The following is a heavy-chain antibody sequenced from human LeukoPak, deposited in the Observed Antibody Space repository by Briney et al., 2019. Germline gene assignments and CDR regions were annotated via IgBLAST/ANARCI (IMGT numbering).Heavy chain of an antibody. CDR1: GFTFSSYG. CDR3: AKAYCGGDCYSYAFDI. CDR2: IRYDGSNK. V-gene: IGHV3-30*02. J-gene: IGHJ3*02. D-gene: IGHD2-21*02. Sequence: GGSLRLSCAASGFTFSSYGMHWVRQAPGKGLEWVAFIRYDGSNKYYADSVKGRFTISRDNSKNTLYLQMNSLRAEDTAVYYCAKAYCGGDCYSYAFDIWGQGTMVTVSS.